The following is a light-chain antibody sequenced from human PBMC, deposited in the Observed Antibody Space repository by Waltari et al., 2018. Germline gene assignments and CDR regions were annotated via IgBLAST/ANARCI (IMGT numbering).Light chain of an antibody. CDR1: SNDVGGYNS. V-gene: IGLV2-14*01. Sequence: QSALTQPASVSGSPGPSVTILCTGTSNDVGGYNSVSWYQKHPGQAPRVIIYDVSDRPSGVSDRFSGSKSGNTASLTISGLQAEDEADYYCSSQSSNNVVLFGGGTKLTVL. CDR3: SSQSSNNVVL. J-gene: IGLJ2*01. CDR2: DVS.